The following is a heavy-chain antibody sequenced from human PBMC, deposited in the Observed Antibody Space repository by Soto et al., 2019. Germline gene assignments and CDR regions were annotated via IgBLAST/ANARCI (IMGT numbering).Heavy chain of an antibody. CDR2: IRSKPNSYAT. CDR1: GFTFSGSA. V-gene: IGHV3-73*01. Sequence: EVQLVESGGGLVQPGGSLKLSCAASGFTFSGSAMHWVRQASGKGLEWVGRIRSKPNSYATAYAASVKGRFTISRDDSKNTAYLQMNSLKTEDTAVYYCTLPQNDVYYFYAMDVWGQGTTVTVSS. CDR3: TLPQNDVYYFYAMDV. D-gene: IGHD1-1*01. J-gene: IGHJ6*02.